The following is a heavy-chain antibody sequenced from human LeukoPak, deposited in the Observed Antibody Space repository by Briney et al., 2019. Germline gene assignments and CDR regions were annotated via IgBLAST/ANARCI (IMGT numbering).Heavy chain of an antibody. CDR2: IYSGGST. D-gene: IGHD1-1*01. V-gene: IGHV3-53*01. J-gene: IGHJ4*02. Sequence: GGSLRLSCAASGFTFSSYAMSWVRQAPGKGLEWVSGIYSGGSTYYADSVKGRFTISRDNSKNTLYLQMNSLRAEDTAVYYCARGRWNGGYWGQGTLVTVSS. CDR1: GFTFSSYA. CDR3: ARGRWNGGY.